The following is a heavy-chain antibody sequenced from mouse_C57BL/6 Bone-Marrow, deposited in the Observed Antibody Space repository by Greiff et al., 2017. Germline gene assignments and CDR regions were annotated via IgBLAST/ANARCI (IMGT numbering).Heavy chain of an antibody. CDR1: GYTFTSYG. Sequence: VQLQESGAELARPGASVKLSCKASGYTFTSYGISWVKQRTGQGLEWIGEIFPRSGNTYYNEKLKGKATLTADKSSSTAYMELRSLTSEDSAVYFCARRNYYGSSAFAYWGQGTLVTVSA. J-gene: IGHJ3*01. D-gene: IGHD1-1*01. CDR2: IFPRSGNT. CDR3: ARRNYYGSSAFAY. V-gene: IGHV1-81*01.